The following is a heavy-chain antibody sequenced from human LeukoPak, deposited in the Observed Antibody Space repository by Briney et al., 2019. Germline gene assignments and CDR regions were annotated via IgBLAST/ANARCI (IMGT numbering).Heavy chain of an antibody. V-gene: IGHV1-18*01. CDR2: ISAYNGNT. CDR1: GYTFTSYN. J-gene: IGHJ3*02. CDR3: ARDPQYSSGWYRGAFDI. Sequence: ASVKVSCKASGYTFTSYNINWGRQATGQRLEWMGWISAYNGNTNYAQKLQGRVTMTTDTSTSTDYMELRSLRSDDTAVYYCARDPQYSSGWYRGAFDIWGQGTMVTVSS. D-gene: IGHD6-19*01.